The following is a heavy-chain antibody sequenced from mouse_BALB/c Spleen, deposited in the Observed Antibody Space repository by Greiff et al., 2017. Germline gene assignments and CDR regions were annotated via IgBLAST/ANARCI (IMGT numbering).Heavy chain of an antibody. V-gene: IGHV1-7*01. CDR3: ARSPLYGSEPLYYAMDY. D-gene: IGHD1-1*01. CDR2: INPSTGYT. J-gene: IGHJ4*01. Sequence: VQLQQSGAELAKPGASVKMSCKASGYTFTSYWMHWVKQRPGQGLEWIGYINPSTGYTEYNQKFKDKATLTADKSSSTAYMQLSSLTSEDSAVYYCARSPLYGSEPLYYAMDYWGQGTSVTVSS. CDR1: GYTFTSYW.